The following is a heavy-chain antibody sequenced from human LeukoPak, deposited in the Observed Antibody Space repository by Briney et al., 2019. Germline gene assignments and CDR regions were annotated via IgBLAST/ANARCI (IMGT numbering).Heavy chain of an antibody. CDR1: GGSFSGYY. CDR2: INHSVST. CDR3: ARGRARMTRAYFDY. Sequence: SETLSLTCAVYGGSFSGYYWSWIRQPPGKGLEWIGEINHSVSTNYNPSLKSGVTISVDTSKNQFSLKLSSVTAADTAVYYCARGRARMTRAYFDYWGQGTLVTVSS. J-gene: IGHJ4*02. D-gene: IGHD5-12*01. V-gene: IGHV4-34*01.